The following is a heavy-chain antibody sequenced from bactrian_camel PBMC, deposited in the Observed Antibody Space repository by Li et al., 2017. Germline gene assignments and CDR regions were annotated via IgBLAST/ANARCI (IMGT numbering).Heavy chain of an antibody. V-gene: IGHV3S60*01. D-gene: IGHD1*01. CDR1: GFTFDSD. CDR3: AAETTRRQITTT. J-gene: IGHJ4*01. CDR2: ISTDGTT. Sequence: HVQLVESGGGLVQPGGSLRLSCTASGFTFDSDMAWYRQAPGKECERVSSISTDGTTSYASSVKGRFTISKDDTKNILHLQMNNLDTEDTAMYYCAAETTRRQITTTGARGPRSPSP.